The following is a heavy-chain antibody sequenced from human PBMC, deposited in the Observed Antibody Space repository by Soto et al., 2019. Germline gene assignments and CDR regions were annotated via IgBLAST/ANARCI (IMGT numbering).Heavy chain of an antibody. J-gene: IGHJ4*02. CDR3: ARDPSRYYYDSSDYYLDY. D-gene: IGHD3-22*01. V-gene: IGHV3-33*08. CDR1: GFTFSSYA. Sequence: QVQLVVSGGGVVQPGRSLRLSCAASGFTFSSYAMHWVRQDPGKGLEWVAVIWYDGSNKYYADSVKGRFTISRDNSKNTLYLQMNSLRAEDTAVYYCARDPSRYYYDSSDYYLDYWGQGTLVTVSS. CDR2: IWYDGSNK.